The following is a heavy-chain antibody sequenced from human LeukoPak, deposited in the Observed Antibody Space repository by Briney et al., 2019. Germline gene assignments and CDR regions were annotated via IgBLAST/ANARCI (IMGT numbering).Heavy chain of an antibody. CDR1: GFTFSSYE. CDR3: ASDHPRTIFLERYYFDY. Sequence: GGSLRLSCAASGFTFSSYEMNWVRQAPGKGLEWVSYISSSGSTIYYADSVKGRFTISRDNAKNSLYLQMNSLRAEDTAVYYCASDHPRTIFLERYYFDYWGQGTLVTVSS. D-gene: IGHD2/OR15-2a*01. V-gene: IGHV3-48*03. J-gene: IGHJ4*02. CDR2: ISSSGSTI.